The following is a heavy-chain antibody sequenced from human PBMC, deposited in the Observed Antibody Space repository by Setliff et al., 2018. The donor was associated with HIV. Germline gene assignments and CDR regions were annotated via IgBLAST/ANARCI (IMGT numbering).Heavy chain of an antibody. CDR2: INAGNGNT. J-gene: IGHJ4*02. D-gene: IGHD2-2*01. Sequence: ASVKVSCKASGYTFTSYAMHWVRQAPGQRLEWMGWINAGNGNTKYSQKFQGRVTITRDTSASTAYMELSSLTSEDTAVYYCARGYCSSTSCQYYFDYWGLGTLVTVSS. V-gene: IGHV1-3*01. CDR1: GYTFTSYA. CDR3: ARGYCSSTSCQYYFDY.